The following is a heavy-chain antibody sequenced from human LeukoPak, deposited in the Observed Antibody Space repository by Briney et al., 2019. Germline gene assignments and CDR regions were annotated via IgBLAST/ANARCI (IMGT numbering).Heavy chain of an antibody. Sequence: GASLKISCKGSGSSFTSYWIGGVRPMPGKGLERMGIIYPSDSDTRYTPSFQGQVTISADKSISTAYLQWSSLKASDTAMYYCARSSVVYAHFDYWGQGTLVTVSS. D-gene: IGHD2-8*02. J-gene: IGHJ4*02. CDR3: ARSSVVYAHFDY. V-gene: IGHV5-51*01. CDR1: GSSFTSYW. CDR2: IYPSDSDT.